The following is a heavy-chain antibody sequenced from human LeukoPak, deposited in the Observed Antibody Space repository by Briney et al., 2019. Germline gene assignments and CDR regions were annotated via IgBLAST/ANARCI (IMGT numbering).Heavy chain of an antibody. CDR2: IYYSGST. CDR3: ARTPDYDILNGPFDY. D-gene: IGHD3-9*01. V-gene: IGHV4-31*03. CDR1: GGSISSGGYY. J-gene: IGHJ4*02. Sequence: PSETLSLTCTVSGGSISSGGYYWSWIRQHPGKGLEWIGYIYYSGSTYYNPSLKSRVTISVDTSKNQFSLKLSSVTAADTAVYYCARTPDYDILNGPFDYWGQGTLVTVSS.